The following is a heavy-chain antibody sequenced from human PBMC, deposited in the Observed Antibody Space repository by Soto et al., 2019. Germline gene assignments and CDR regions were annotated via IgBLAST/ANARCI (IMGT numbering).Heavy chain of an antibody. CDR1: GFIFKMYW. V-gene: IGHV3-74*01. CDR3: TRGPRPISTGTGAY. CDR2: IYNDGTYS. D-gene: IGHD3-10*01. Sequence: XVSLLLSCAASGFIFKMYWMHWVRQSPGKGLVWISRIYNDGTYSDYADSVRGRFTISRDNVNDTLYLQMNNLRAEDSGLYYCTRGPRPISTGTGAYWGQGTQVTVSS. J-gene: IGHJ4*02.